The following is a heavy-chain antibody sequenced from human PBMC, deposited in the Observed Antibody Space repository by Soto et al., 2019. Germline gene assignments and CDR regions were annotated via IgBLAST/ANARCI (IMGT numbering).Heavy chain of an antibody. J-gene: IGHJ5*02. V-gene: IGHV1-18*01. CDR1: GYIFINYG. Sequence: ASVKVSCKASGYIFINYGITWVRQAPGQGLEWMGWISGYNGNTKYADKLQGRVTMTTDTSTTTAYVELMSLRSDDTAVYYCARDEVPAANWLDRWGQGTLVTVSS. CDR3: ARDEVPAANWLDR. D-gene: IGHD2-2*01. CDR2: ISGYNGNT.